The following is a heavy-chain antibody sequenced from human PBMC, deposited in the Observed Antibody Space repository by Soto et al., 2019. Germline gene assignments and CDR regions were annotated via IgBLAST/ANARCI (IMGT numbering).Heavy chain of an antibody. D-gene: IGHD6-13*01. Sequence: TGGSLRLSCAASGFTFSSYSMNWVRQAPGKGLEWVSSISSSSSYIYYADSVKGRFTISRDNAKNSLYLQMNSLRAEDTAVYYCGGIAAAGTEESYYYYGMDVWGQGTTVTVSS. J-gene: IGHJ6*02. V-gene: IGHV3-21*01. CDR1: GFTFSSYS. CDR2: ISSSSSYI. CDR3: GGIAAAGTEESYYYYGMDV.